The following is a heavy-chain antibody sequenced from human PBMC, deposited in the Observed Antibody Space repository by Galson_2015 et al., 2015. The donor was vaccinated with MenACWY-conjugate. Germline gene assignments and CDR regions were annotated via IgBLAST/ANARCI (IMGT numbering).Heavy chain of an antibody. J-gene: IGHJ4*02. CDR3: AKRTCSGGVCHPRGFDY. CDR1: GFTVSSNY. V-gene: IGHV3-53*01. D-gene: IGHD2-15*01. Sequence: SLRLSCAASGFTVSSNYMSWIRKAPGKGLEWVSSVSSDAGDRTYADSVKGRFTISRDNSADTLYLQLNSLRPEDTALYYCAKRTCSGGVCHPRGFDYWGQGTLVTVSS. CDR2: SSDAGDR.